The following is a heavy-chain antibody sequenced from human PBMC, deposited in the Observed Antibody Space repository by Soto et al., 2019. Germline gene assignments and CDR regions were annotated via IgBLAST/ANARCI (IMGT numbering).Heavy chain of an antibody. J-gene: IGHJ4*02. CDR1: GYTFTSYG. D-gene: IGHD2-2*01. V-gene: IGHV1-18*01. Sequence: QVQLVQSGAEVKKPGASVKVSCKASGYTFTSYGISWVRQAPGQGLEWMGWISAYNGNTNYAQKLQGRVTMTTDTSTSTAYMELRRLRSDDTAVYYCARDPRRVVVVPAATGNLDYWCQGTLVTVSS. CDR3: ARDPRRVVVVPAATGNLDY. CDR2: ISAYNGNT.